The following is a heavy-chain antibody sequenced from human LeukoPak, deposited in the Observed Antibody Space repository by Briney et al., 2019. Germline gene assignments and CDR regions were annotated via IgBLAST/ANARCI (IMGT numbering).Heavy chain of an antibody. J-gene: IGHJ4*02. CDR2: ISSNGGST. Sequence: GGSLRLSCAASGFTFSSYAMHWVRQAPGKGLEYVSAISSNGGSTYYANSAKGRFTISRDNSKNTLYLQMGSLRAEDMAVYYCARGGVVVTAIPADYWGQGTLVTVSS. V-gene: IGHV3-64*01. CDR3: ARGGVVVTAIPADY. D-gene: IGHD2-21*02. CDR1: GFTFSSYA.